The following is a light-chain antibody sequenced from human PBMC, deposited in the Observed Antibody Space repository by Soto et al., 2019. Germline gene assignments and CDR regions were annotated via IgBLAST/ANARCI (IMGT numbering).Light chain of an antibody. CDR1: SSDVGAYNY. J-gene: IGLJ1*01. CDR3: FSFTTEWTRV. CDR2: EVS. V-gene: IGLV2-14*01. Sequence: QSVLTQPASVSGSPGQSITISCTGTSSDVGAYNYVSWFQQHPGKAPTLIISEVSNRPSGVSNRFSGSKSGNAASLTISGLQAEDEADYFCFSFTTEWTRVFGTGTKVTV.